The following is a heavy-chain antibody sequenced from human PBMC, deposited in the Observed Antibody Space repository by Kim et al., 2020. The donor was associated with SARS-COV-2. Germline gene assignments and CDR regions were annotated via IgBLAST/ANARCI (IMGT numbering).Heavy chain of an antibody. CDR2: GAT. V-gene: IGHV4-4*02. Sequence: GATNHNPSLKSRATISVDKSKNQFSLKLSSVTAADTAVYYCARQGFQWFDPWGQGTLVTVSS. J-gene: IGHJ5*02. CDR3: ARQGFQWFDP.